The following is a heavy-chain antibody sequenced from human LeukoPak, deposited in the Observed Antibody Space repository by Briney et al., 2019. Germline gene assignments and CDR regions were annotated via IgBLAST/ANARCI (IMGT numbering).Heavy chain of an antibody. Sequence: PGGSLRLSCAASGFTLGNHGMHWVRQVPGKGLEWVAIIFSNGVNKYCADSMKGRFTISRDTSKNTLFLEMESLRTEDTAVYYCARHRGSIFEGYMDVWGKGTTVTVSS. D-gene: IGHD3-9*01. CDR1: GFTLGNHG. CDR3: ARHRGSIFEGYMDV. CDR2: IFSNGVNK. V-gene: IGHV3-33*03. J-gene: IGHJ6*03.